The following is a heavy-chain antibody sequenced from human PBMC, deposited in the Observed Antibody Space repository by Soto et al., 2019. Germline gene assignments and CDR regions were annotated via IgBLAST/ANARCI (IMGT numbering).Heavy chain of an antibody. CDR2: LGIAGDT. V-gene: IGHV3-13*01. CDR1: GFTLRDYD. J-gene: IGHJ2*01. CDR3: ARAAGPGATGTRYFDL. Sequence: EQLVESGGGLVQPGGSLRLSCAAPGFTLRDYDIHWVRQGIGKGLEWVSFLGIAGDTFYAGSVKGRFTISREEAKNSLSIQMNSLRAGDTAVYYCARAAGPGATGTRYFDLWGRGTLITVSS. D-gene: IGHD1-1*01.